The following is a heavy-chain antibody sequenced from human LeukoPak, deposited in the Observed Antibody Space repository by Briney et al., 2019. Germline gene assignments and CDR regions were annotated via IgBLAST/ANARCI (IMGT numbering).Heavy chain of an antibody. V-gene: IGHV4-59*01. J-gene: IGHJ5*02. CDR2: IYYSGST. CDR1: GGSISNYY. CDR3: ARDRTTGWGNWFDP. D-gene: IGHD4-11*01. Sequence: SETLSLTCTVSGGSISNYYWSWIRQPPGKGLEWIGYIYYSGSTNYNPSLKSRVTISVDTSKNQSSLKLSSVTAADTAVYYCARDRTTGWGNWFDPWGQGTLVTVSS.